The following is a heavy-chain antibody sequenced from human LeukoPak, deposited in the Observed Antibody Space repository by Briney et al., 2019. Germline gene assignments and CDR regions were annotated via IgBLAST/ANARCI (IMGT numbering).Heavy chain of an antibody. D-gene: IGHD3-9*01. V-gene: IGHV3-23*01. CDR1: GFTFSSYA. CDR2: ISGSGGST. Sequence: GGSLRLSCAASGFTFSSYAMSWVRQAPGKGLEWVSAISGSGGSTYYADSVKGRFTISRDNSKNTLYLQMNSLRAEDTAVYYCAKAGENYDILTGYYSYYYYYMDVWGKGTTVTVSS. J-gene: IGHJ6*03. CDR3: AKAGENYDILTGYYSYYYYYMDV.